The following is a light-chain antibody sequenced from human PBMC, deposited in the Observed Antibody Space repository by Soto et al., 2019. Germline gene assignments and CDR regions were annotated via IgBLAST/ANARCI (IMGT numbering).Light chain of an antibody. CDR1: QSVSNN. CDR3: QQYNKFPSLT. CDR2: GAS. Sequence: EIGMTQSLATLSVSPGERATLSCRASQSVSNNLAWYQQKPGQAPRLLIYGASPRATGIPARFSGSGSGTEFTLTIGSLQSEDFAVYYCQQYNKFPSLTFGGGTKVEIK. J-gene: IGKJ4*01. V-gene: IGKV3-15*01.